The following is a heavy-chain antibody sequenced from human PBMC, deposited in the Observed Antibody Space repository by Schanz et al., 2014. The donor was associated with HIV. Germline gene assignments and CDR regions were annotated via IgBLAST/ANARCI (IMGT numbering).Heavy chain of an antibody. V-gene: IGHV3-9*01. CDR1: GFTFDDYA. J-gene: IGHJ6*02. CDR3: ARDRMTANWKNDMDV. Sequence: EVQLVESGGGLVQPGRSLRLSCAVSGFTFDDYAMHWVRQAPGKGLEWVSGISWNSGSIGYADSVKGRFTISRDNAKNSLHLQMNSLRAEDTAVYYCARDRMTANWKNDMDVWGQGTTVTVSS. D-gene: IGHD2-21*02. CDR2: ISWNSGSI.